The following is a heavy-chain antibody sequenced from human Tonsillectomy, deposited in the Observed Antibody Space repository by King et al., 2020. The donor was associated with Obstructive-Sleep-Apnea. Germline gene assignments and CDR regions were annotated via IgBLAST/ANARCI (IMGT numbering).Heavy chain of an antibody. D-gene: IGHD3-10*01. CDR3: ARRRVRGATYYYGMDV. CDR1: GFSFSSYA. J-gene: IGHJ6*02. Sequence: VQLVESGGGVVQPGRSLRLSCAVSGFSFSSYAMHWVRQAPGKGLEWVAVILYDGSNKHYADSVKGRFTISRDNSKNTLYLQMNSLRAEATAVYYCARRRVRGATYYYGMDVWGQGTTVTVSS. CDR2: ILYDGSNK. V-gene: IGHV3-30-3*01.